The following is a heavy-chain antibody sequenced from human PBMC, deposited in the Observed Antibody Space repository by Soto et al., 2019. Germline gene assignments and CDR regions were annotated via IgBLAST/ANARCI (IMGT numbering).Heavy chain of an antibody. D-gene: IGHD3-3*01. CDR1: GGSISSGGYY. CDR3: ARHVPRMMTFAVVPKPYYFHMGV. V-gene: IGHV4-31*03. CDR2: IYYSGST. J-gene: IGHJ6*03. Sequence: SETLSLTCTVSGGSISSGGYYWSWIRQHPGKGLEWIGYIYYSGSTYYNPSLKSRVTISVDTSKNQLSLRLSSVTAADTAVYYCARHVPRMMTFAVVPKPYYFHMGVWGKGTTVTVSS.